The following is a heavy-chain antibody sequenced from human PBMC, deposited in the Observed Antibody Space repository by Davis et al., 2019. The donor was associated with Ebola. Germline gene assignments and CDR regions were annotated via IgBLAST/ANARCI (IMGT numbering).Heavy chain of an antibody. V-gene: IGHV1-18*04. Sequence: AASVKVSCKASGYTFTSYGISWVRQAPGQGLEWMGWISAYNGNTNYAQNLQGRVTITADKSMTTVYMELSSLRFKDTAVYYGARDVGSSGGPSRFDPWGQGTLVTVSS. D-gene: IGHD4-23*01. CDR1: GYTFTSYG. CDR2: ISAYNGNT. CDR3: ARDVGSSGGPSRFDP. J-gene: IGHJ5*02.